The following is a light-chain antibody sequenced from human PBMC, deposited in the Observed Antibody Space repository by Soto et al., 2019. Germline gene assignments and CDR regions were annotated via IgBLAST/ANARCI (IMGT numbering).Light chain of an antibody. CDR2: DVS. V-gene: IGLV2-11*01. J-gene: IGLJ3*02. Sequence: QSVLTQPRSVSGSPGQSVTISCTGTSSDVGGYNYVSWYQQHPGKAPKLMIYDVSKWPSGVPDRFSGSKSGNTASLTISGLPAEDEADYYCCSYAGNSLWVFGGGTKVTVL. CDR1: SSDVGGYNY. CDR3: CSYAGNSLWV.